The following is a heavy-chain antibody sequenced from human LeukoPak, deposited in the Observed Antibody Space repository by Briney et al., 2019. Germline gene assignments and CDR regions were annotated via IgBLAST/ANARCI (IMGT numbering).Heavy chain of an antibody. CDR2: ISSSSSTI. J-gene: IGHJ4*02. CDR3: ARDLRFGDLPFDY. D-gene: IGHD3-10*01. V-gene: IGHV3-48*01. Sequence: GGSLRLSCAASGFTFSSYSMNWVRQAPGKGLEWVSYISSSSSTIYYADSVKGRFTISRDNAKNSLYLQMNSLRAEDTAVYYCARDLRFGDLPFDYWGQGTLVTVSS. CDR1: GFTFSSYS.